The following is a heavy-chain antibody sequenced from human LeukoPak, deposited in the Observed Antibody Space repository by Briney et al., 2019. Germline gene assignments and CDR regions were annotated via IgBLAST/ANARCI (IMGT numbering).Heavy chain of an antibody. D-gene: IGHD5-18*01. Sequence: PGGSLRPSCAASGFTFSSYSMNWVRQAPGKGLEWVSYISSSSSTIYYADSVKGRFTISRDNAKNSLYLQMNSLRAEDTAVYYCAREKRGYSYGYCLDYWGQGTLVTVSS. CDR3: AREKRGYSYGYCLDY. CDR1: GFTFSSYS. CDR2: ISSSSSTI. J-gene: IGHJ4*02. V-gene: IGHV3-48*01.